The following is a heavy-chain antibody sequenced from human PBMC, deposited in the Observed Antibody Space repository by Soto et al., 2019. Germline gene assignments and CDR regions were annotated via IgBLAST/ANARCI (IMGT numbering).Heavy chain of an antibody. J-gene: IGHJ4*02. CDR2: ISYDGSDR. V-gene: IGHV3-30*03. D-gene: IGHD3-3*01. Sequence: GGSLRLSCAASGFTFISYGMHWVRQAPGKGLQWVAFISYDGSDRYYADSVKGRFTISRDNSKNTLYLQMNSLRAEDTAVYYCARESFLEWFLDYWGQGTLVTVSS. CDR1: GFTFISYG. CDR3: ARESFLEWFLDY.